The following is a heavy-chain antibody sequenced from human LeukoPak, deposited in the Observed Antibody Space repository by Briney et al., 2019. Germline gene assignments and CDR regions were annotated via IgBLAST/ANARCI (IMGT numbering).Heavy chain of an antibody. CDR2: IYYSGST. CDR1: GGAISSSSHY. V-gene: IGHV4-61*05. J-gene: IGHJ6*02. Sequence: SETLSLTCTVSGGAISSSSHYWGWIRQSPGKGLEWIGYIYYSGSTNYNPSLKSRVTISVDTSKNQFSLKLSSVTAADTAVYYCARFQSSSSWDYYYGLDVWGQGTTVTVSS. CDR3: ARFQSSSSWDYYYGLDV. D-gene: IGHD6-13*01.